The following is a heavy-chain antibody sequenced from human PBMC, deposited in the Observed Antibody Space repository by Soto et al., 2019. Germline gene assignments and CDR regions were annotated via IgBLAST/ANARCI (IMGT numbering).Heavy chain of an antibody. V-gene: IGHV1-18*04. CDR1: GYTFTSYG. D-gene: IGHD5-18*01. J-gene: IGHJ4*02. CDR3: ARDEDAAMPHFFDY. Sequence: ASVKVSCKASGYTFTSYGISWVRQAPGQGLEWMGWISAYNGNTNYAQNLQGRVTMATDTSTSTAYMELRSLRSDDTAVYYCARDEDAAMPHFFDYWGQGTPVTVSS. CDR2: ISAYNGNT.